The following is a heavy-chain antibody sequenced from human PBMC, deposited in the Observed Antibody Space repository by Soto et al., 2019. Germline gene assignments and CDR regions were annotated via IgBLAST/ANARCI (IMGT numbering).Heavy chain of an antibody. CDR2: IAGSVGST. CDR3: AKDRTIAARNYDG. J-gene: IGHJ4*02. D-gene: IGHD6-6*01. V-gene: IGHV3-23*01. CDR1: GITFSDQG. Sequence: AGGSLRLPCEPSGITFSDQGMSWVRPAPRKGLEWVSAIAGSVGSTYYSGSVKGRFTISRDNSKNTLYLRMNSLRDEDTAVYYCAKDRTIAARNYDGWGRGVLVTVSS.